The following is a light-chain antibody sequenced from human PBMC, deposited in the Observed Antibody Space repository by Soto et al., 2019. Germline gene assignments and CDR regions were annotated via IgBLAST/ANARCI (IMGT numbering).Light chain of an antibody. J-gene: IGLJ2*01. Sequence: QPVLTQPASVSGSPGQSITISCTGTSSDVGGYNYVSWYQQHPDKAPKLMIYDVSSRPSGVSNRFSGSKSGNTASLTISGLQAEDEADYYCSSYTRSSTLVVFGGGTKLTVL. V-gene: IGLV2-14*01. CDR3: SSYTRSSTLVV. CDR1: SSDVGGYNY. CDR2: DVS.